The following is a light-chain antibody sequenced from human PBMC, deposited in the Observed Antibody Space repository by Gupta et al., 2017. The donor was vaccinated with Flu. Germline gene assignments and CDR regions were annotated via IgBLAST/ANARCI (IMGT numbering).Light chain of an antibody. J-gene: IGLJ3*02. CDR3: SSYTSSSTPNWV. Sequence: QSALTQPASVSGSPGQSITISCTGTSSDVGGYNYVSWYQQHPGKAPKLMIYEVSNRHSGVSNRFSGSKSGNTASLTISGLQAEDEADYYCSSYTSSSTPNWVFGGGTKLTVL. CDR2: EVS. CDR1: SSDVGGYNY. V-gene: IGLV2-14*01.